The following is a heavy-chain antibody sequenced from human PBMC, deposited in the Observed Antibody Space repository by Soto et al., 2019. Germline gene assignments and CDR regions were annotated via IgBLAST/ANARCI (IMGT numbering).Heavy chain of an antibody. CDR3: ATGFLGLCTGVNCTLDS. CDR1: GFTFSRQA. V-gene: IGHV3-33*01. J-gene: IGHJ4*02. Sequence: QVQLVESGGGVVQPERSLRLSCAASGFTFSRQAMHWVRQAPGRGLEWVAVIWYHGVDKYYADSVKGRFTISRDNSKNIVYLQMNSLRGEDTAVYYCATGFLGLCTGVNCTLDSWGQGSLVTVSS. CDR2: IWYHGVDK. D-gene: IGHD2-8*02.